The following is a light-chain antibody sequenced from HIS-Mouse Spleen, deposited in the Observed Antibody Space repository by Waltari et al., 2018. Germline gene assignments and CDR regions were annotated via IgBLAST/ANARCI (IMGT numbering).Light chain of an antibody. CDR3: QQYGSSSALT. CDR2: GAS. V-gene: IGKV3-20*01. J-gene: IGKJ4*01. Sequence: EIVFTQSPGTLSLSPGERATRPCRASQSVSSSYLAWYQQKPGQAPRLLIYGASSRATGIPDRFSGSGSGTDFTLTISRLEPEDFAVYYCQQYGSSSALTFGGGTKVEIK. CDR1: QSVSSSY.